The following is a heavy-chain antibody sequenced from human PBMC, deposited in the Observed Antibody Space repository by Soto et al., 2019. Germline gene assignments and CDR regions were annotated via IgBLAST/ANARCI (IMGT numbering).Heavy chain of an antibody. Sequence: GGSLRLSCAASGFTFSSYAMSWVRQAPGKGLEWVSGISGGGDSTYYANSVKGRFTISRDNSKNTLYLQMNSLRAEDTAVYYCAKEGDSSGYYYSKDYWGQGTLVTVSS. J-gene: IGHJ4*02. CDR2: ISGGGDST. V-gene: IGHV3-23*01. CDR3: AKEGDSSGYYYSKDY. D-gene: IGHD3-22*01. CDR1: GFTFSSYA.